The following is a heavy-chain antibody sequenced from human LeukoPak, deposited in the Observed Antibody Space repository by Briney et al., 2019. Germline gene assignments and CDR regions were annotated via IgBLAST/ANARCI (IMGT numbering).Heavy chain of an antibody. V-gene: IGHV3-48*03. Sequence: GGSLRLSCAASGFTFNSYEMMWVRQAPGKGLEWVSYINSGGSAIYYADSVRGRFNISRDNDKNSLYLQVNSRSADETAGYYCGRGGSYVHYWGRGTLVTVSS. CDR1: GFTFNSYE. CDR3: GRGGSYVHY. J-gene: IGHJ4*02. D-gene: IGHD1-26*01. CDR2: INSGGSAI.